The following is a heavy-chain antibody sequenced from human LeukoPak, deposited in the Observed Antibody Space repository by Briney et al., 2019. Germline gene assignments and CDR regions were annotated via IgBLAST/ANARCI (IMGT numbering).Heavy chain of an antibody. CDR2: IKQDGSEK. V-gene: IGHV3-7*01. CDR1: GFTFSPYW. Sequence: GGSLRLSCAASGFTFSPYWMHWVRQAPGKGLEWVANIKQDGSEKYYVDSVKGRFTISRDNAKNSLYLQMNSLRAEDTAVYYCARESVAGTEFDYWGQGTLVTVSS. D-gene: IGHD6-19*01. CDR3: ARESVAGTEFDY. J-gene: IGHJ4*02.